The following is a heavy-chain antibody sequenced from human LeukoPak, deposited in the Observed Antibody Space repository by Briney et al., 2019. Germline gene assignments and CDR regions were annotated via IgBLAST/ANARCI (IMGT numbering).Heavy chain of an antibody. D-gene: IGHD5-24*01. CDR2: ITPSGGT. J-gene: IGHJ4*02. CDR1: GYTFTSYA. V-gene: IGHV1-2*02. CDR3: ARDRYGDGFAHFDY. Sequence: ASVKVSCKASGYTFTSYAMHWVRQPPGQGLEWMGWITPSGGTNYPQKFQGRVAITRDTSISTAYMDLSRLTSDDTAVYYCARDRYGDGFAHFDYWGQGALVTVSS.